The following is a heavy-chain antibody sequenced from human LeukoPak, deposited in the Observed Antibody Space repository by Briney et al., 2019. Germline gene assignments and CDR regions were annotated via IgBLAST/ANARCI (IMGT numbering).Heavy chain of an antibody. CDR3: ARDASNVNPAWTAY. D-gene: IGHD3/OR15-3a*01. CDR1: GYTFTGYY. Sequence: GASVKVSCKSSGYTFTGYYMEWVRQAPGQGLEWMGWINPNSGATNYAPKFQGRVTMTRDTSIKTAYMELSRLRSDDTAVYYCARDASNVNPAWTAYWGQGTLVTVSS. J-gene: IGHJ4*02. CDR2: INPNSGAT. V-gene: IGHV1-2*02.